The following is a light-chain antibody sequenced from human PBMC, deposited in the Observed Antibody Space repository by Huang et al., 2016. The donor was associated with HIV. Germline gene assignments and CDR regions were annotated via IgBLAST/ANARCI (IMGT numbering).Light chain of an antibody. V-gene: IGKV2-28*01. CDR2: LGS. CDR1: ESLLYTNGFRY. Sequence: DIVMSQSPLSLTVTPGEPASISCKFNESLLYTNGFRYLNCYLQRPGLSPHLLIYLGSNRASGVPDRFSGSGTGIEFTLTISRVEADDVGVYYCMQSLQTPPTFGQGTKVEI. CDR3: MQSLQTPPT. J-gene: IGKJ1*01.